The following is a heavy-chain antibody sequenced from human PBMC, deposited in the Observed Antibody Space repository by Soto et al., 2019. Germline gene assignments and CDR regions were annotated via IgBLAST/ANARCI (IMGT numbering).Heavy chain of an antibody. CDR1: GFTFSDHY. CDR3: ARGNPYNYAGFDV. J-gene: IGHJ6*02. Sequence: GGSLRLSCAASGFTFSDHYMAWIRQAPGKGLEIVAHMSGSGSSEDYGDSVKGRFSIFRENSKNLLFLQMFFLMSEDTAVYYCARGNPYNYAGFDVWGQGTTVTVSS. CDR2: MSGSGSSE. D-gene: IGHD3-16*01. V-gene: IGHV3-11*01.